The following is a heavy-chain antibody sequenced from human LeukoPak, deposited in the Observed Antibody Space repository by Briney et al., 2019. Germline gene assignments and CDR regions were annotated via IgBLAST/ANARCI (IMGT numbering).Heavy chain of an antibody. D-gene: IGHD2-2*01. J-gene: IGHJ4*02. CDR2: ISYDGSNK. CDR3: ARDSVVPAAIFDN. V-gene: IGHV3-30-3*01. Sequence: GGSLRLSCAASGFTFSSYAMHWVRQAPGKGLEWVAVISYDGSNKYYADSVKGRFTISRDNSKNTLYLQMNSLRAEDTAVYYCARDSVVPAAIFDNWGQGTLVTVSS. CDR1: GFTFSSYA.